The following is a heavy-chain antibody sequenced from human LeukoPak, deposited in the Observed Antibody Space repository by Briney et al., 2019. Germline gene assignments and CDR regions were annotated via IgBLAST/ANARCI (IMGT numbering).Heavy chain of an antibody. CDR2: ISGSGGST. D-gene: IGHD5-12*01. V-gene: IGHV3-23*01. J-gene: IGHJ4*02. CDR3: ARVPFTDTSGYPLGYYFDY. CDR1: GFTFSSYA. Sequence: PGGSLRLSCAASGFTFSSYAMSWVRQAPGKGLEWVSAISGSGGSTYYADSVKGRFTISRDNSKNTLYLQMNSLRAEDTAVYYCARVPFTDTSGYPLGYYFDYWGQGTLVTVSS.